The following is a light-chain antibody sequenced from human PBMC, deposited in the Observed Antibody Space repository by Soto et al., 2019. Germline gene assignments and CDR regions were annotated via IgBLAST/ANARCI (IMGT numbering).Light chain of an antibody. J-gene: IGKJ4*01. V-gene: IGKV3-20*01. Sequence: EIVLTQSPGTLSLSPGERATLSCRASQTVRTNYLAWFQHKPGQAPRLLIYGASSRATGIPDRFSGSGSGTDFTLTINRLEPEDFAVYFCQQYSDSPRTFGGGTKVEIK. CDR2: GAS. CDR1: QTVRTNY. CDR3: QQYSDSPRT.